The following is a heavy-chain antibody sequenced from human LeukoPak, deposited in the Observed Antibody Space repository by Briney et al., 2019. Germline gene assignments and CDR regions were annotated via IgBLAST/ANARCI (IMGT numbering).Heavy chain of an antibody. CDR2: IYSGGST. D-gene: IGHD1-26*01. Sequence: GGSLRLSCAASGFTFSGNYMSWVGQAPGKGREGVSVIYSGGSTYYADSVKGRFTISRDNSKNTLYLQMNSLRAEDTAVYYCARVEWELLQNAFDIWGQGTMVTVSS. CDR3: ARVEWELLQNAFDI. V-gene: IGHV3-53*01. J-gene: IGHJ3*02. CDR1: GFTFSGNY.